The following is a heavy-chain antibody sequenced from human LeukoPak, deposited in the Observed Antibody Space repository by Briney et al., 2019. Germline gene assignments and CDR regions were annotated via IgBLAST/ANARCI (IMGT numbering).Heavy chain of an antibody. CDR3: GREYYDSSGVYGIDY. Sequence: GGSLRLSCAASGFTFSSYSMNWVRQAPGKGLEWVSYISSSSSTIYYADSVKGRFTISRDNAKNSLYLQMNSLRAEDTAVYYCGREYYDSSGVYGIDYWGQGTLVNVSS. CDR1: GFTFSSYS. CDR2: ISSSSSTI. J-gene: IGHJ4*02. D-gene: IGHD3-22*01. V-gene: IGHV3-48*04.